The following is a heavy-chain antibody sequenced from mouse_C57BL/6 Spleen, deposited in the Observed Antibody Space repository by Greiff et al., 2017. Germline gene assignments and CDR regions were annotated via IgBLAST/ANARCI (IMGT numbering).Heavy chain of an antibody. D-gene: IGHD1-1*01. J-gene: IGHJ4*01. CDR3: ARGWITTVVATDAMDY. CDR1: GYTFTSYW. CDR2: IHPNSGST. V-gene: IGHV1-64*01. Sequence: QVHVKQPGAELVKPGASVKLSCKASGYTFTSYWMHWVKQRPGQGLEWIGMIHPNSGSTNYNEKFKSKATLTVDKSSSTAYMQLSSLTSEDSAVYYCARGWITTVVATDAMDYWGQGTSVTVSS.